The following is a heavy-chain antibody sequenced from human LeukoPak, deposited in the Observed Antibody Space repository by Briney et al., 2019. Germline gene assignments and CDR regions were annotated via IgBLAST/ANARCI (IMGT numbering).Heavy chain of an antibody. J-gene: IGHJ3*01. CDR1: GGSISSYY. D-gene: IGHD3-22*01. V-gene: IGHV4-59*01. CDR2: IYYSGST. CDR3: ERDETYYDSSGYSFFDF. Sequence: SETLSLTCTVSGGSISSYYWSWIRQPPGKGLEWIGYIYYSGSTNYNPSLKSRVTISVDTSKNQFSLKLSSVTAAATDDYYCERDETYYDSSGYSFFDFWGQGTMVTVSS.